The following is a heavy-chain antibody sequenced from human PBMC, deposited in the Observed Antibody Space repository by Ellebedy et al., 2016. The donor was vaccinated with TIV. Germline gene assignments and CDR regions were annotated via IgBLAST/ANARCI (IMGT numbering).Heavy chain of an antibody. CDR3: ARHIGYSNGPSEY. Sequence: SVKVSCKASGATFSGSAISWVRQAPGLGLEWIGGIIAIFGTSKYAQKFQGRVTITADQLTTTSHMELSDLRFEDTAIYYCARHIGYSNGPSEYWGQGSLVTVSS. CDR1: GATFSGSA. J-gene: IGHJ4*02. CDR2: IIAIFGTS. V-gene: IGHV1-69*13. D-gene: IGHD6-19*01.